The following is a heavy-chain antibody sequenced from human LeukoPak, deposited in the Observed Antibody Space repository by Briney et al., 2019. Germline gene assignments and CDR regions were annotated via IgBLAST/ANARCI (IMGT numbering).Heavy chain of an antibody. CDR1: GFTFSRLG. Sequence: PGRSLTLSCAASGFTFSRLGMQWVRQAPGKGLEWVAVIHNDGTQGQYADSVKGGFTISKDNSQNTLYLQMNNLRDDDTAVYYCAKEGDEFRGYLDVWGKGTTVTLSS. D-gene: IGHD3-16*01. CDR2: IHNDGTQG. CDR3: AKEGDEFRGYLDV. V-gene: IGHV3-33*06. J-gene: IGHJ6*03.